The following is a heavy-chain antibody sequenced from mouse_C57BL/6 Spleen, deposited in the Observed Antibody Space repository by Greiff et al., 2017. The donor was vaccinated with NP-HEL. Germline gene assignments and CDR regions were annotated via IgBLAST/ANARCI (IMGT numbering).Heavy chain of an antibody. CDR1: GYTFTSYD. Sequence: VQLQQSGPELVKPGASVKLSCKASGYTFTSYDINWVKQRPGQGLEWIGWIYPRDGSTKYNEKFKGKATFTVDTSSSTAYMGLHSLASEDSAVYFCARLDYRSSYEDYVDDWGKGTTLTVSS. CDR2: IYPRDGST. J-gene: IGHJ2*01. V-gene: IGHV1-85*01. CDR3: ARLDYRSSYEDYVDD. D-gene: IGHD1-1*01.